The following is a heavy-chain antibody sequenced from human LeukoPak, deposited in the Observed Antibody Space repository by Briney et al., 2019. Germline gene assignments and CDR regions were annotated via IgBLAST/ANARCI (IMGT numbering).Heavy chain of an antibody. CDR2: IRSKAYGGTT. D-gene: IGHD4-17*01. Sequence: QPGRSLRLSSTAFGFTIGDYAMSWFRQAPGKGLEWVGFIRSKAYGGTTEYAASVKGRFTISRDDSKSIAYLQMNSLKTEDTAVYYCTRKDGDYVYGRYMDVWGKGTTVTVSS. CDR3: TRKDGDYVYGRYMDV. J-gene: IGHJ6*03. V-gene: IGHV3-49*03. CDR1: GFTIGDYA.